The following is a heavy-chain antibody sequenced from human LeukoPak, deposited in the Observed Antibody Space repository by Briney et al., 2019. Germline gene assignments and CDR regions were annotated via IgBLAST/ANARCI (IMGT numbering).Heavy chain of an antibody. CDR1: GFSYSSNA. CDR2: LSTGAYT. CDR3: AKEREYCSSTNCYGASDY. J-gene: IGHJ4*02. Sequence: GGSLRLSCAASGFSYSSNAMSWVRQAPGKGLEWVSTLSTGAYTYYADSVKGRFTISRDDSKNTLYLQMNSLRAEDTALYYCAKEREYCSSTNCYGASDYWGQGTLVTVSS. D-gene: IGHD2-2*01. V-gene: IGHV3-23*01.